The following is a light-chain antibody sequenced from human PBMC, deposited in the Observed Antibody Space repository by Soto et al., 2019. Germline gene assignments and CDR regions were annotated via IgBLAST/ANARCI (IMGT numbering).Light chain of an antibody. V-gene: IGKV3-20*01. J-gene: IGKJ1*01. CDR2: GTS. CDR1: QSVGSSY. Sequence: EFVVTQSSGTLSFSPGERATLSCRASQSVGSSYLAWYQQKPGQAPRVLIYGTSSRATGIPDRFSGSGSGTDFTLTISRLEPEDFAVYYCQQYTTSSWTFGQGTKVDIK. CDR3: QQYTTSSWT.